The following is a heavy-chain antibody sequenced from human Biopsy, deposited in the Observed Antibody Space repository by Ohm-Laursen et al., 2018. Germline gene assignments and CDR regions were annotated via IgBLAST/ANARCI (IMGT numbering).Heavy chain of an antibody. CDR3: SKLGGDPAPFDRASDV. Sequence: SLRLSCTASGFTFGNYAMTWVRQAPGKVLEWVSAIGGGGSPTLYADSVKGRFTISRDDSKNTLYLQMNSLRVEDTAVYFCSKLGGDPAPFDRASDVWSRGTKVTVSS. CDR2: IGGGGSPT. V-gene: IGHV3-23*01. J-gene: IGHJ3*01. CDR1: GFTFGNYA. D-gene: IGHD2-21*02.